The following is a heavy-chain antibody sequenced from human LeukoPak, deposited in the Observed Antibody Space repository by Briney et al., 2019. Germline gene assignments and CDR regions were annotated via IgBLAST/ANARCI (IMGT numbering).Heavy chain of an antibody. CDR3: ARLEAVAGLLDY. D-gene: IGHD6-19*01. V-gene: IGHV4-39*01. CDR1: GGSISSSSYY. CDR2: IYYSGST. J-gene: IGHJ4*02. Sequence: SETLSLTCTVSGGSISSSSYYWGWIRQPPGKGLEWIGSIYYSGSTYYNPSLKSRVTISVDTSKNQFSLKLSSVTAADTAVYYCARLEAVAGLLDYWGQGTLVTVSS.